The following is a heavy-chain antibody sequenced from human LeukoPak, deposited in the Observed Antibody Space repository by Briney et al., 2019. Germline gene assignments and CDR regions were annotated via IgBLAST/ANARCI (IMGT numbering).Heavy chain of an antibody. CDR2: IHSGRANT. Sequence: GGFLRLSCAASGLTFNSYAMSWVRQAPGKGLEWVPTIHSGRANTYYADSVKGRFTISRDDSKNTLYLQMNSLRAEDTAVYYCATHTIPKSYYFDYWGRGTLVTVSS. J-gene: IGHJ4*02. D-gene: IGHD2-2*01. CDR3: ATHTIPKSYYFDY. CDR1: GLTFNSYA. V-gene: IGHV3-23*01.